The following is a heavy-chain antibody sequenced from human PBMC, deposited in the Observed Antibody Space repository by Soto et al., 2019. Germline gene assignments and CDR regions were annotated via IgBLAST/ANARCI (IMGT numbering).Heavy chain of an antibody. CDR2: ISSSSSYI. Sequence: GGSLRLSCAASGFTFSSYSMNWVRQAPGKGLEWVSSISSSSSYIYYADSVKGRFTISRDNAKNSLYLQMNSLRAEDTAVYYCARDSPFSRTVTPPHYYYYYMDVWGKGTTVTVSS. D-gene: IGHD4-17*01. V-gene: IGHV3-21*01. J-gene: IGHJ6*03. CDR1: GFTFSSYS. CDR3: ARDSPFSRTVTPPHYYYYYMDV.